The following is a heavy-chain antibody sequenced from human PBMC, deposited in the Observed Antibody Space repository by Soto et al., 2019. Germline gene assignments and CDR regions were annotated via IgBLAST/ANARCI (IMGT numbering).Heavy chain of an antibody. D-gene: IGHD2-8*01. Sequence: QVQLQQWGAGLLKPSETLSLTCAVYGGSFSGYYWSWIRQPPGKGLEWIGEINHSGSTKYNPSLKSRVTISGDTSKNQFPLRLSSVTAAETALYYCARGGVMVYAMFDYWGQGTLVTVSS. J-gene: IGHJ4*02. CDR2: INHSGST. V-gene: IGHV4-34*01. CDR1: GGSFSGYY. CDR3: ARGGVMVYAMFDY.